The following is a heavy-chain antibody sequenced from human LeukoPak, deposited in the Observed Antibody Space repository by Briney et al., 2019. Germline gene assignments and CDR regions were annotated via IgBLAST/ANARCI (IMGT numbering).Heavy chain of an antibody. CDR3: ARIGYYDSGGYYYDHFDY. CDR2: IDWDDDK. D-gene: IGHD3-22*01. CDR1: GFSLSTSGMC. V-gene: IGHV2-70*11. Sequence: SGPTLVNPTQTLTLTCTFSGFSLSTSGMCVSWIRQPPGKALEWLARIDWDDDKYYSTSLKTRLTISKDTSKNQVVFTMTNMDPVDTATYYCARIGYYDSGGYYYDHFDYWGQGTLVTVSS. J-gene: IGHJ4*02.